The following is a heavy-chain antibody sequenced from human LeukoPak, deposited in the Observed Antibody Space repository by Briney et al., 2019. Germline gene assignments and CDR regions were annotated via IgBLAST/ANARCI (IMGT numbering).Heavy chain of an antibody. D-gene: IGHD2-15*01. CDR3: AKDQLNRFCSASSCSITPDY. CDR2: ITGSTRTT. J-gene: IGHJ4*02. Sequence: GGSLRLSCAASGFPFSSYGMNWVRQAPGQGLEWVSAITGSTRTTYYADSAKGRFTVSRDNSKNTVYLQMNSLRVEDTAIYYCAKDQLNRFCSASSCSITPDYWGQGTLVTVSS. CDR1: GFPFSSYG. V-gene: IGHV3-23*01.